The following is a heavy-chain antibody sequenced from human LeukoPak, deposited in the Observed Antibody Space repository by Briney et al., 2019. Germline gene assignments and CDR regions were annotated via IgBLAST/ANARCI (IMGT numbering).Heavy chain of an antibody. J-gene: IGHJ4*02. CDR3: ARSRSGDFLNDF. CDR1: GYTFSTYG. D-gene: IGHD2/OR15-2a*01. V-gene: IGHV1-18*01. Sequence: ASVNVSCKASGYTFSTYGINWVRQAPGQGLEWMGWISGYNGNTNYAQNLQGRFTMTTDTSTTTAYMDLRSLTSDDTAVYYCARSRSGDFLNDFWGQGTLVTVSS. CDR2: ISGYNGNT.